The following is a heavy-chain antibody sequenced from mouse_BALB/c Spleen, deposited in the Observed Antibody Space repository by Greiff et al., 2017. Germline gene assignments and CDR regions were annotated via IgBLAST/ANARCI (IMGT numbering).Heavy chain of an antibody. Sequence: EVQLVESGGGLVKPGGSLKLSCAASGFTFSSYAMSWVRQTPEKRLEWVATISSGGSYTYYPDSVKGRFTISRDNAKNTLYLQMSSLRSEDTAMYYCARQTGYYAMDYWGQGTSVTVSS. CDR3: ARQTGYYAMDY. CDR2: ISSGGSYT. CDR1: GFTFSSYA. J-gene: IGHJ4*01. V-gene: IGHV5-9-3*01.